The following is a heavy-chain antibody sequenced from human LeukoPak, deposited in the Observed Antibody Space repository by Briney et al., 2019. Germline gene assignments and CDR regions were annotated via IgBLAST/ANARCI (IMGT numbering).Heavy chain of an antibody. D-gene: IGHD1-14*01. CDR1: GYTLTELS. V-gene: IGHV1-24*01. CDR2: FDPEDGET. Sequence: ASVKVSCKVSGYTLTELSMHWVRQAPGKGLEWMGGFDPEDGETIYAQKFQGRVTMTRDTSTSTVYMELSSLRSEDTAVYYCARVGGTGVSASNFDYWGQGTLVTVSS. CDR3: ARVGGTGVSASNFDY. J-gene: IGHJ4*02.